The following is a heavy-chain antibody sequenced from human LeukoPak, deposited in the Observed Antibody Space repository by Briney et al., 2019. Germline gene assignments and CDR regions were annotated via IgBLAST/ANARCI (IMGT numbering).Heavy chain of an antibody. V-gene: IGHV3-23*01. J-gene: IGHJ4*02. CDR1: GFTFSSYA. CDR2: ISGSGGST. Sequence: QSGGSLRLSCAAPGFTFSSYAMSWVRQAPGKGLEWVSAISGSGGSTYYADSVKGRFTISRDNSKNTLYLQMNSLRAEDTAVYYCAKDGVEYCGGDCPFGYWGQGTLVTVSS. D-gene: IGHD2-21*02. CDR3: AKDGVEYCGGDCPFGY.